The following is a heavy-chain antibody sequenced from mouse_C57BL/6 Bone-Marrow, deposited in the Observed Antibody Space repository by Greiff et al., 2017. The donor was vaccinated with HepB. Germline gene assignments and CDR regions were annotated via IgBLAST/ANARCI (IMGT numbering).Heavy chain of an antibody. J-gene: IGHJ4*01. D-gene: IGHD2-4*01. CDR2: IWRGGRT. Sequence: VMLVESGPGLVQPSQSLSITCTVSGFSLTSYGVHWVRQSPGKGLEWLGVIWRGGRTDYNAAFMSRLSITKDNSKSQVFFKMNSLQADDTAIYYCASPMITFYYAMDYWGQGTSVTVSS. V-gene: IGHV2-5*01. CDR3: ASPMITFYYAMDY. CDR1: GFSLTSYG.